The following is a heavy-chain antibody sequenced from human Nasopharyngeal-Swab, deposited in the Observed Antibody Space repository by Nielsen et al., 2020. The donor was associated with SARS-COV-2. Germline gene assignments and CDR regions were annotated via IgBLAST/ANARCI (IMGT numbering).Heavy chain of an antibody. CDR2: ISGSGGST. CDR1: GFTFSSYA. D-gene: IGHD6-19*01. CDR3: AKGASSGWNYFDY. V-gene: IGHV3-23*01. J-gene: IGHJ4*02. Sequence: GESLKTSCAASGFTFSSYAMSWVRQAPGKGLEWVSAISGSGGSTYYADSVKGRFTISRDNSKNTLYLQMNSLRAEDTAVYYCAKGASSGWNYFDYWGQGTLVTVSS.